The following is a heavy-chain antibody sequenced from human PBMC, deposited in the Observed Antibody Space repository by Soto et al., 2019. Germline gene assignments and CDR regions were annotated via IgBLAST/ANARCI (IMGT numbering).Heavy chain of an antibody. CDR2: IWYDGSNK. Sequence: VQLVESGGGVVQPGRSLRLSCAASGFTFSSYGMHWVRQAPGKGLEWVAVIWYDGSNKYYADSVKGRFTISRDNSKNPLYLQMNSLRAEDTAVYYCARDEYPMVRGVIAPPYYYGMDVWGQGTTVTVSS. V-gene: IGHV3-33*01. D-gene: IGHD3-10*01. CDR1: GFTFSSYG. J-gene: IGHJ6*02. CDR3: ARDEYPMVRGVIAPPYYYGMDV.